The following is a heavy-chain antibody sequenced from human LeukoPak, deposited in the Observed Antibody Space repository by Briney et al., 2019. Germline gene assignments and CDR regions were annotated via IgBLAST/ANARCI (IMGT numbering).Heavy chain of an antibody. Sequence: PSETLSLTCSVSGDSISRFYWSWVRQPPGKGLEWIGYTGDTNYNPSLKSRVTISLDASKSQFSLKLSSVTAADTAMYYCASYYPYSRTFDYWGQGTLVTVSS. CDR1: GDSISRFY. J-gene: IGHJ4*02. CDR3: ASYYPYSRTFDY. D-gene: IGHD6-13*01. V-gene: IGHV4-59*01. CDR2: YTGDT.